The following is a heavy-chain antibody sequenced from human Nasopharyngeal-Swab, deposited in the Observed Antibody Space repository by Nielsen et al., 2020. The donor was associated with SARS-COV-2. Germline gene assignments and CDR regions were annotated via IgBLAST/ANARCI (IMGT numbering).Heavy chain of an antibody. CDR3: ATLSSSWYEYYFDY. J-gene: IGHJ4*02. CDR2: IYYGGST. CDR1: GGSISSSTYY. V-gene: IGHV4-39*01. D-gene: IGHD6-13*01. Sequence: SDTLSLTCTVPGGSISSSTYYWAWIRQPPGKGLEWIGSIYYGGSTYYNPSLKSRVTISVDTSKNQFSLKLSSVTAADTAVYYCATLSSSWYEYYFDYWGQGTLVTVSS.